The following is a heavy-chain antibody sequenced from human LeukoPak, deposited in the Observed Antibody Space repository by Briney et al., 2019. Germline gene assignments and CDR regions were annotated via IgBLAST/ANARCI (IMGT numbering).Heavy chain of an antibody. D-gene: IGHD2-2*01. V-gene: IGHV4-59*01. J-gene: IGHJ3*02. CDR2: IYYSGST. CDR1: GGSISSYY. CDR3: ASLLPSSFAFDI. Sequence: SETLSLTCTVSGGSISSYYWSWIRQPPGEGLEWIGYIYYSGSTNYNPSLKSRVTISVDTSKNQFSLKLSSVTAADTAVYYCASLLPSSFAFDIWGQGTMVTVSS.